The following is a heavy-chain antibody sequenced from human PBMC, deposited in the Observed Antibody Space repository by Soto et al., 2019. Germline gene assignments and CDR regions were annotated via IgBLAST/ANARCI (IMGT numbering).Heavy chain of an antibody. CDR2: IHYSGST. Sequence: PSETLSLTCTVSGDSIGTTHSYWAWIRQSPGKGLEWIGNIHYSGSTYYMPSLRSRVTLSVDTSKNQFSLQLNSVTPEDTAVYYCARARLAVAACYFDYWGQGTLVTVSS. J-gene: IGHJ4*02. D-gene: IGHD6-19*01. V-gene: IGHV4-39*01. CDR1: GDSIGTTHSY. CDR3: ARARLAVAACYFDY.